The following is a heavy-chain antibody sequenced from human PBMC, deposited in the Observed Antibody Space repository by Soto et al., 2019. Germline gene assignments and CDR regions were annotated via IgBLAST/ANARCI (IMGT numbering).Heavy chain of an antibody. Sequence: GGSLRLSCAASGFTFSSYGMHWFRQAPGKGLEWVAVIWYDGSNKYYADSVKGRFTISRDNSKNTLYLQMNSLRAEDTAVYYCARGDTVEVVITGDAFDIWGQGTMVTVSS. D-gene: IGHD3-22*01. CDR2: IWYDGSNK. J-gene: IGHJ3*02. CDR1: GFTFSSYG. CDR3: ARGDTVEVVITGDAFDI. V-gene: IGHV3-33*01.